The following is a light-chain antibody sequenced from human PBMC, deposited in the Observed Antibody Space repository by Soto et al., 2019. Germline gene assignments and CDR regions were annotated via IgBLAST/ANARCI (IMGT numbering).Light chain of an antibody. CDR2: GAS. V-gene: IGKV3-15*01. CDR1: QSVSSN. J-gene: IGKJ5*01. Sequence: EIVMTQSPATLSIYPRERATLSCRASQSVSSNLAWYQQKPGQAPRLLIYGASTRATGIPARFSGSGSGTEFTLTISSLQSEDFAVYYCQQYNNWLITFGQGTRLEIK. CDR3: QQYNNWLIT.